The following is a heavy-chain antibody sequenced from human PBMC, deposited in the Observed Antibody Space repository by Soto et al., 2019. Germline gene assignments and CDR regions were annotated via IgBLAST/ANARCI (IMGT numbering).Heavy chain of an antibody. CDR1: GGSFSGYY. CDR2: INHSGST. V-gene: IGHV4-34*01. CDR3: ARPAGVAPENYFDY. D-gene: IGHD2-15*01. Sequence: PSETLSLTCAVYGGSFSGYYWSWIRQPPGKGLEWIGEINHSGSTNYNPSLKSRVTISVDTSKNQFSLKLSSVTAADTAVYYCARPAGVAPENYFDYWGQGTLVTVSS. J-gene: IGHJ4*02.